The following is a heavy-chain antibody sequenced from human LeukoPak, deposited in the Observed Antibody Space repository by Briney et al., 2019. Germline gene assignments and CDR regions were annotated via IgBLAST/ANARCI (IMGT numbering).Heavy chain of an antibody. CDR3: ARGLDGDYVGMDY. CDR2: INHSGST. D-gene: IGHD4-23*01. J-gene: IGHJ4*02. Sequence: SETLSLTCAVYGGSFRGYYWSWIRQPPGKGLEWIGEINHSGSTNYNPSLKSRVTISVDTSKNQFSLKLSSVTAADTAVYYCARGLDGDYVGMDYWGQGTLVTVSS. V-gene: IGHV4-34*01. CDR1: GGSFRGYY.